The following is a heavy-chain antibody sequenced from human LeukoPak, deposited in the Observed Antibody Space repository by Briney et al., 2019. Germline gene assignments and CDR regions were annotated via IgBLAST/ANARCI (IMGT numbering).Heavy chain of an antibody. V-gene: IGHV3-23*01. CDR3: AKDTVHYYYSSDTDY. D-gene: IGHD3-22*01. Sequence: GGSLRLSCAASGFTFSSYAMSWVRQAPGKGLEWVSAISGSGGSTYYADSVKGRFTISRDNSKNTLYLQMNSLRAEDTAVYYCAKDTVHYYYSSDTDYWGQGTLVTVSS. CDR2: ISGSGGST. J-gene: IGHJ4*02. CDR1: GFTFSSYA.